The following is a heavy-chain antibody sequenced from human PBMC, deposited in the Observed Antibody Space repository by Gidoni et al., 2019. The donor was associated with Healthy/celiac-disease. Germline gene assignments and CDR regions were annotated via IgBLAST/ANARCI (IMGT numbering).Heavy chain of an antibody. V-gene: IGHV3-64D*06. CDR2: ISSNGGST. CDR1: GFTFSSYA. CDR3: VKGGDRIAAAGPPFDY. D-gene: IGHD6-13*01. Sequence: EVQLVESGGGLVQPGGSLRLSCSASGFTFSSYAMHWVRQAPGKGLEYVSAISSNGGSTYYADSVKCRFTISRDNSKNTLYLQMSSLRAEDTAVYYCVKGGDRIAAAGPPFDYWGQGTLVTVSS. J-gene: IGHJ4*02.